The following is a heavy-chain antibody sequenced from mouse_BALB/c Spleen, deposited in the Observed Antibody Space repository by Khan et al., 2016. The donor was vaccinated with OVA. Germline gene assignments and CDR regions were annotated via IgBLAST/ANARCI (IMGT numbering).Heavy chain of an antibody. CDR1: GFSLTTYG. CDR2: IWSGGNT. D-gene: IGHD2-14*01. J-gene: IGHJ3*01. V-gene: IGHV2-2*01. Sequence: QVQLKESGPGLVQPSQSLYITCTVSGFSLTTYGVHWVRQSPGKGLEWLGLIWSGGNTDYNAAFISRLSITKVNSKSQVFFKMNSLQADDTSMVCCARISSMYDFTYWGQWTLVTVSA. CDR3: ARISSMYDFTY.